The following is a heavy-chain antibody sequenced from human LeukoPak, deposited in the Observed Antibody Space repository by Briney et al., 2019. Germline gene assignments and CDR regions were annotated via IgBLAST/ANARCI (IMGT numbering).Heavy chain of an antibody. J-gene: IGHJ4*02. V-gene: IGHV4-59*01. CDR3: AREAGHSSSWFDD. CDR1: GGSISSYY. D-gene: IGHD6-13*01. CDR2: TYYSGTT. Sequence: SETLSLTCTVSGGSISSYYWSWVRQPPGKGLEWIGYTYYSGTTNYNPSLRSRVTISVDTSKNQFSLKVKSVTAADTAVYFCAREAGHSSSWFDDWGQGTLVTVYS.